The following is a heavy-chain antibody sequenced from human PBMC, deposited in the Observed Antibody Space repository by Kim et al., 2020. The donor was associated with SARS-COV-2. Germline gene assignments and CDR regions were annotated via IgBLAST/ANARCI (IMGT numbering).Heavy chain of an antibody. V-gene: IGHV1-3*01. J-gene: IGHJ4*02. CDR3: ARGAQLWTPYFEVDVDY. Sequence: ASVKVSCKASGYTFTSYAMHWVRPAPGQRLEWMGWINAGNGNTKYSQKFQGRVTITRDTSASTAYMELSSLRSEDTAVYYCARGAQLWTPYFEVDVDYWGQGTLVTVSS. D-gene: IGHD5-18*01. CDR1: GYTFTSYA. CDR2: INAGNGNT.